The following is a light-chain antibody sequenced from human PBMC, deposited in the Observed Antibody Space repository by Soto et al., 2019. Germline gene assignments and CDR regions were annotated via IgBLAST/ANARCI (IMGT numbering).Light chain of an antibody. CDR1: QSVLYSSNNKNY. CDR3: QQYYSTPYT. J-gene: IGKJ2*01. V-gene: IGKV4-1*01. Sequence: DIVMTQSPDSLAVFLGERATINCKSSQSVLYSSNNKNYLTWYQQKPGQPPKLLIYWASTRESGVPDRFSGSGSGTDFTLPISSLQAEDVAVYYCQQYYSTPYTFGQRTKLEIK. CDR2: WAS.